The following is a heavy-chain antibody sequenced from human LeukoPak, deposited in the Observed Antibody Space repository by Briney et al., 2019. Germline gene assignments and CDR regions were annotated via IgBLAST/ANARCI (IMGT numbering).Heavy chain of an antibody. CDR1: GFTFDDYA. D-gene: IGHD6-13*01. CDR2: ISWNSGSI. CDR3: AKDIAAAGTYYYYGMDV. Sequence: PGGSLRLSCAASGFTFDDYAMPWVRQAPGKGLEWVSGISWNSGSIGYADSVKGRFTISRDNAKNSLYLQMNSLRAEDTALYYCAKDIAAAGTYYYYGMDVWGQGTTVTVSS. V-gene: IGHV3-9*01. J-gene: IGHJ6*02.